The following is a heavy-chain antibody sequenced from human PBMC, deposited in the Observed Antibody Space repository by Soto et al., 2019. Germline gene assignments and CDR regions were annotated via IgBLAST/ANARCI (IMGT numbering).Heavy chain of an antibody. D-gene: IGHD5-18*01. J-gene: IGHJ6*02. CDR1: GSTFTTYW. CDR3: ARTESGYSYGFADV. CDR2: IYPGDSDT. V-gene: IGHV5-51*01. Sequence: PGESLKFSCTGSGSTFTTYWIAWVRKMPGKGLEWMGIIYPGDSDTRYSPSFQGQVTISADKSISTTYLQWSSLKASDTAMYYCARTESGYSYGFADVWGQGTTVTVSS.